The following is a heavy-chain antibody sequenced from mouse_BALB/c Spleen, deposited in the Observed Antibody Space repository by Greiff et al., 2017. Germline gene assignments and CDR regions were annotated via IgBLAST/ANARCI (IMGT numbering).Heavy chain of an antibody. Sequence: EVKVEESGGGLVKPGGSLKLSCAASGFTFSDYYMYWVRQTPEKRLEWVATISDGGSYTYYPDSVKGRFTISRDNAKNNLYLQMSSLKSEDTAMYYCARGGYRYDGAMDYWGQGTSVTVSS. CDR1: GFTFSDYY. CDR3: ARGGYRYDGAMDY. V-gene: IGHV5-4*02. D-gene: IGHD2-14*01. J-gene: IGHJ4*01. CDR2: ISDGGSYT.